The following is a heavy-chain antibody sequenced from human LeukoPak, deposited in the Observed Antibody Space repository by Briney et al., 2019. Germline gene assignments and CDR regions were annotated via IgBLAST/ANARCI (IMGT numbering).Heavy chain of an antibody. CDR2: ISAYNGNT. V-gene: IGHV1-18*01. CDR3: ARDRGYYDFISRFDP. D-gene: IGHD3-3*01. CDR1: GYTCTSYG. Sequence: ASVKVSCKASGYTCTSYGISWVRQAPGQGLEWMGWISAYNGNTNYAQKLQGRVTMTTDTSTSTAYMELRSLRSDDTAVYYCARDRGYYDFISRFDPWGQGTLVTVSS. J-gene: IGHJ5*02.